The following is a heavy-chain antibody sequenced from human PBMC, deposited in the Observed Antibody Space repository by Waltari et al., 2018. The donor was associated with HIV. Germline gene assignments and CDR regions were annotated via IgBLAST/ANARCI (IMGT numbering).Heavy chain of an antibody. CDR3: ARGEGIVVVPAAPFDY. V-gene: IGHV3-33*01. J-gene: IGHJ4*02. CDR1: GFTFSSYG. D-gene: IGHD2-2*01. CDR2: MWYDGSNK. Sequence: QVQLVESGGGVVQPVRSLRLSCAASGFTFSSYGMHWVRQAPGKGLEWVAGMWYDGSNKYYADSVKGRFTISRDNSKNTLYLQMNSLRAEDTAVYYCARGEGIVVVPAAPFDYWGQGTLVTVSS.